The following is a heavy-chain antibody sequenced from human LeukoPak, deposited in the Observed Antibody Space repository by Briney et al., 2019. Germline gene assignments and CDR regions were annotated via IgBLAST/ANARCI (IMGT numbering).Heavy chain of an antibody. CDR2: IIPILGIA. V-gene: IGHV1-69*02. Sequence: ASVKVSCKASGYTFTGYYMHWVRQAPGQGLEWMGRIIPILGIANYAQKFQGRVTITADKSTSTAYMELSSLRSEDTAVYYCASSKAVVVVAATPAWWFDPWGQGTLVTVSS. J-gene: IGHJ5*02. CDR1: GYTFTGYY. D-gene: IGHD2-15*01. CDR3: ASSKAVVVVAATPAWWFDP.